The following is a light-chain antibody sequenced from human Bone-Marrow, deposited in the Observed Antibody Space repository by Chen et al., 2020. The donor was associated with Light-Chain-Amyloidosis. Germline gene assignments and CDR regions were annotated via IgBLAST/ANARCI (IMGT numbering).Light chain of an antibody. CDR3: QQYGTSPLT. J-gene: IGKJ4*01. CDR2: GSS. V-gene: IGKV3-20*01. CDR1: QTISSNY. Sequence: EIVLTQSPGTLSLSPGEGANLSCRASQTISSNYLTWYQQKFGQAPRLLIYGSSSRATGIPDRFTGSGSGTDFTLTINRLEPEDFAMYYCQQYGTSPLTSGGGTLVEI.